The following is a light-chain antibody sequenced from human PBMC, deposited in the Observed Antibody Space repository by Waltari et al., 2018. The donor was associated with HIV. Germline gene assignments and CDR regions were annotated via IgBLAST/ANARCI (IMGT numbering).Light chain of an antibody. J-gene: IGLJ3*02. CDR1: SSDIGGYNY. CDR3: TSYTSSDTWV. V-gene: IGLV2-14*03. CDR2: DVN. Sequence: QSALTQPASASGSPGQSITISCTGTSSDIGGYNYVSWYQQHPGKAPKLVIYDVNKRPSGISNRFSGPKSGNTASLTISGLQAEDDSDYYCTSYTSSDTWVFGGGTKLTVL.